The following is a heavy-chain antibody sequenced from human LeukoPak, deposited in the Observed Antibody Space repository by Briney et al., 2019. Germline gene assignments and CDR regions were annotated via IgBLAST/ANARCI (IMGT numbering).Heavy chain of an antibody. D-gene: IGHD1-14*01. CDR2: INPSGGSP. CDR1: GYTFTRNY. J-gene: IGHJ4*02. CDR3: ARENRGGTSISSHIYYFDY. V-gene: IGHV1-46*01. Sequence: GASVKLSCKTFGYTFTRNYLHWVRQAPGQGLEWMGIINPSGGSPSYAQKFQGRVTMTRDTSISTAYMELSRLRSDDTAVYYCARENRGGTSISSHIYYFDYWGQGTLVTVSS.